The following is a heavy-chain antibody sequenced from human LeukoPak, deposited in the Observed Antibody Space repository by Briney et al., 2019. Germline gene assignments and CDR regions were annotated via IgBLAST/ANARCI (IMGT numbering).Heavy chain of an antibody. V-gene: IGHV4-34*01. J-gene: IGHJ4*02. CDR1: GGSFSGYY. Sequence: ASETLSLTCAVYGGSFSGYYWSWIRQPPGKGLEWIGEINHSGSTNYNPSLKSRVTISVDTSKNQFSLKLSSVTAADTAVYYCARNGDYLVSTYWGQGTLVTVSS. D-gene: IGHD4-17*01. CDR2: INHSGST. CDR3: ARNGDYLVSTY.